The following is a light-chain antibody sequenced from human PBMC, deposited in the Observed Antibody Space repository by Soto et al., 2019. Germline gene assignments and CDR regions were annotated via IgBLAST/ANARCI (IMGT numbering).Light chain of an antibody. CDR3: AAWDDSLYACV. J-gene: IGLJ1*01. CDR2: NNH. CDR1: SSNIGSKT. V-gene: IGLV1-44*01. Sequence: QSVLTQAPSASGTPGQRVTISCSGSSSNIGSKTVNWYQQLPGMAPKLLIFNNHQRPSGVPDRFSGSMSGTSASLAISGLQTEDEADYYCAAWDDSLYACVFGTGTKLTVL.